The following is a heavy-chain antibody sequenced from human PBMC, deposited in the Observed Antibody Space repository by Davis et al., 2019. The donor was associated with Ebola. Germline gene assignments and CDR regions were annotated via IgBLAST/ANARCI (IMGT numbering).Heavy chain of an antibody. J-gene: IGHJ4*02. Sequence: AASVKVSCKASGYIFTNYAMHWVRQAPGQRLEWMGWINADNGNTKYSRNFQGRVTITRDTSASTAYMELSSLRSEDTAVYYCARDLYAAVAIVYYFDYWGQGTLVTVSS. CDR1: GYIFTNYA. V-gene: IGHV1-3*01. D-gene: IGHD6-19*01. CDR3: ARDLYAAVAIVYYFDY. CDR2: INADNGNT.